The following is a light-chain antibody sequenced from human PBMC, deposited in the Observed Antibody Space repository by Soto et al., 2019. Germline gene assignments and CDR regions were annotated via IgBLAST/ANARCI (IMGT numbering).Light chain of an antibody. V-gene: IGLV2-14*01. CDR1: SSDVGGYNS. CDR2: EVT. CDR3: SSYTSSSTVV. J-gene: IGLJ2*01. Sequence: QSVLTQPASVSGSPGQSIAISCTGTSSDVGGYNSVSWYQQHPGKGPKLLIYEVTNRPSGVSNRFSGSKSGNTASLTISGLQAEDEADYYCSSYTSSSTVVFGGGTKLTVL.